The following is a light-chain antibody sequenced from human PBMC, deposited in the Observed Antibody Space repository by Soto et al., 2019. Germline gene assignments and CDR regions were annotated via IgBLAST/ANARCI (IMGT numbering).Light chain of an antibody. Sequence: DIHMTQSPSSLSASLGDRVTLTXRASRSISDYLNWYQQQPGXAPKXXXDDXSSLQSGVPSRLSGSGSGTDFTLTITSLHPEDFANYYCQQTDTTPSTFGQGTRLEIK. J-gene: IGKJ5*01. CDR3: QQTDTTPST. V-gene: IGKV1-39*01. CDR2: DXS. CDR1: RSISDY.